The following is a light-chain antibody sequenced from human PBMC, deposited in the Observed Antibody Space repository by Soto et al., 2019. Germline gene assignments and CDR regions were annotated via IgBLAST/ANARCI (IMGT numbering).Light chain of an antibody. CDR3: QQSYSTLSA. CDR1: QSSSSD. Sequence: DIQMTQSPSSLSASVGDRVTITCRASQSSSSDLNGYQQKPGKAPNLLIDGASSLQRGVPSRFSGSASGTDFTLTISSLRREDIATYVCQQSYSTLSALGQGTKGEIK. J-gene: IGKJ1*01. V-gene: IGKV1-39*01. CDR2: GAS.